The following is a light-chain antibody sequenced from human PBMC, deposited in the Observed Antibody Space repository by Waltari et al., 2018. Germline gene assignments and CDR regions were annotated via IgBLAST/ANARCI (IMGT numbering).Light chain of an antibody. CDR2: DYS. CDR1: ILGVTT. J-gene: IGLJ3*02. CDR3: QVWDDSSEHWV. V-gene: IGLV3-21*02. Sequence: SFVLTQPPSLSVAPGQTARITCGGSILGVTTVHWYQQKPGQAPRVVISDYSDRPSGIPGRLSGSNSGNTATLTIGRAEAGDEADYYCQVWDDSSEHWVFGGGTKLTVL.